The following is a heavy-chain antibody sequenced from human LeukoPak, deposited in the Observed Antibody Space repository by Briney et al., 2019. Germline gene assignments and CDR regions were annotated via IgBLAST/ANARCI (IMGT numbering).Heavy chain of an antibody. CDR1: GGSISSYY. CDR3: ARDHSSSWYPNYYYYGMGV. D-gene: IGHD6-13*01. Sequence: SETLSLTCTVSGGSISSYYWSWIRQPPGKGLEWMGYIYYSGSTNYNPSLKSRVTISVDTSKNQFSLKLSSVTAADTAVYYCARDHSSSWYPNYYYYGMGVWGQGTTVTVSS. V-gene: IGHV4-59*01. CDR2: IYYSGST. J-gene: IGHJ6*02.